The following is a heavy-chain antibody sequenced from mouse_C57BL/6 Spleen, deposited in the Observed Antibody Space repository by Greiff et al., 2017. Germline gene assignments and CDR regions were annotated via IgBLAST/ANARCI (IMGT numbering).Heavy chain of an antibody. Sequence: QVHVKQPGTELVKPGASVKLSCKASGYTFTSYWMHWVKQRPGQGLEWIGNINPSNGGTNYNEKFKSKATLTVDKSSSPAYMQLSSLTSEDSAVYYCARPTPYYFDYWGQGTTLTVSS. D-gene: IGHD2-10*01. CDR2: INPSNGGT. J-gene: IGHJ2*01. CDR1: GYTFTSYW. V-gene: IGHV1-53*01. CDR3: ARPTPYYFDY.